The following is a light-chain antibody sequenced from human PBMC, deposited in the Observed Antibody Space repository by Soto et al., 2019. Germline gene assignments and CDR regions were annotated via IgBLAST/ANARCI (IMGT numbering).Light chain of an antibody. J-gene: IGKJ3*01. CDR3: QQYGSSPG. V-gene: IGKV3-20*01. CDR1: QSVSSSY. Sequence: EIVLTQSPGTLSLSPGERATLSCRASQSVSSSYLAWYQQKPGQAPRLLIYGASSRATGIPDRFSGSGSGTDFTLTISRLEPVDFAVYYCQQYGSSPGFGPGTKVDIK. CDR2: GAS.